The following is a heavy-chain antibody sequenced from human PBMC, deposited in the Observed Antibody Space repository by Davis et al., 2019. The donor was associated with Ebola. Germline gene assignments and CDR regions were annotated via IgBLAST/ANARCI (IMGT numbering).Heavy chain of an antibody. D-gene: IGHD2-21*02. CDR1: GYTFTSYA. V-gene: IGHV1-3*01. CDR2: INAGNGNT. CDR3: ARDPFLGVTDVSFDS. J-gene: IGHJ4*02. Sequence: ASVKVSCKASGYTFTSYAMHWVRQAPGQRLEWMGWINAGNGNTKYSQKFQGRVTITRDTSASTAYMELSSLRPEDTAVYYCARDPFLGVTDVSFDSWGQGTLVTVSS.